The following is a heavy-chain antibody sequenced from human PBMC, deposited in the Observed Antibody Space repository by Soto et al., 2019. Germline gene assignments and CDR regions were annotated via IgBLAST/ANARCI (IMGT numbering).Heavy chain of an antibody. CDR3: ARGLDSSSSGFDY. J-gene: IGHJ4*02. CDR1: GGSFSGYY. V-gene: IGHV4-34*01. D-gene: IGHD6-6*01. CDR2: INHSGST. Sequence: QVQLQQWGAGLLKPSETLSLTCAVYGGSFSGYYWSWIRQPPGKGLEWIGEINHSGSTNYNPSLKSRVTISVDTSKNQFSLKLSSVTAADTAVYYWARGLDSSSSGFDYWGQGTLVTVSS.